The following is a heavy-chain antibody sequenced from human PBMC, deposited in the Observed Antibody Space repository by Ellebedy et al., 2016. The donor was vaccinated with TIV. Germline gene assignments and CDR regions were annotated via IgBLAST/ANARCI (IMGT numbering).Heavy chain of an antibody. V-gene: IGHV4-39*01. CDR3: ARVAAAGHLSSVDF. Sequence: SETLSLXXTVSGGSIVNSPYFWGWIRQPPGKGLEWIGSISYRGSTFYIPALKSRVTTSVDTSKDQFSLKVRSVTAADTAFYFCARVAAAGHLSSVDFWGQGTLVTVSS. J-gene: IGHJ4*02. CDR1: GGSIVNSPYF. D-gene: IGHD2-21*02. CDR2: ISYRGST.